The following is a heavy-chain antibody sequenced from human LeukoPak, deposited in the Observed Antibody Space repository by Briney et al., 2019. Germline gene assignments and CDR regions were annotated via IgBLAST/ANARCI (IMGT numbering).Heavy chain of an antibody. V-gene: IGHV3-23*01. CDR1: GFTFSSYS. D-gene: IGHD3-16*01. Sequence: GGSLRLSCAASGFTFSSYSMSWVRQAPGKGLEWVSGISGSGDRTYYADAVKGRFTISRDNSKNTVYLQMDSLRAEDTAVYYCAKGDWFDPWGQGTLVTVSS. CDR2: ISGSGDRT. CDR3: AKGDWFDP. J-gene: IGHJ5*02.